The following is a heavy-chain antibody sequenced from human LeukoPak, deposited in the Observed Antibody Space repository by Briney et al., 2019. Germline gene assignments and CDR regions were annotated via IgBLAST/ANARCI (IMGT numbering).Heavy chain of an antibody. Sequence: QTGGSLRLSCAASGFTFSSYGMHWVRQAPGKGLEWVAFIRYDGSNKYYADSVKGRFTISRDNSKNTLYLQMNSLRAEDTTVYYCARDPYSSGRFDYWGQGTLVTVSS. V-gene: IGHV3-30*02. CDR1: GFTFSSYG. D-gene: IGHD6-19*01. CDR2: IRYDGSNK. CDR3: ARDPYSSGRFDY. J-gene: IGHJ4*02.